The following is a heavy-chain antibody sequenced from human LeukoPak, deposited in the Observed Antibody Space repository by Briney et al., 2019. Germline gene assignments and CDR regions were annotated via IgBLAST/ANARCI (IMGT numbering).Heavy chain of an antibody. CDR2: IHSDARST. Sequence: GGSLRLSCAASGFTFSTYWMHWVRQAPGKGLVWVSRIHSDARSTSYADSVNGRFTISRDNAKNTLCLQMNSLRAEDTAVYYCARDQPGNTVIDYWGQGTLVTVSS. V-gene: IGHV3-74*01. D-gene: IGHD7-27*01. CDR1: GFTFSTYW. J-gene: IGHJ4*02. CDR3: ARDQPGNTVIDY.